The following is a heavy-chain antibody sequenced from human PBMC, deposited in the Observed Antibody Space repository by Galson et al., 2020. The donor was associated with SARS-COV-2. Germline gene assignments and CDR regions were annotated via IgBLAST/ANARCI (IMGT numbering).Heavy chain of an antibody. CDR2: IYYSGST. J-gene: IGHJ4*02. D-gene: IGHD3-3*01. Sequence: SETLSLTCTVSGGSISSYYWTWIRQPPGKGLEWIGYIYYSGSTNYNPSLKSRVTISVDTSKNQFSLKLSSVTAADTAVYYCARAAQTYCDFWSGYYNAPHFDYWGQGTLVTVSS. CDR1: GGSISSYY. CDR3: ARAAQTYCDFWSGYYNAPHFDY. V-gene: IGHV4-59*01.